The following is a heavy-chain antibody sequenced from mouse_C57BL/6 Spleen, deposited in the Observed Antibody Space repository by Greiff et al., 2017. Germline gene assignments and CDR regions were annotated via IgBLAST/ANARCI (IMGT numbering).Heavy chain of an antibody. CDR2: LYPRSGNT. CDR1: GYTFTSYG. D-gene: IGHD2-2*01. CDR3: ARGGTHYGYDGNYFDY. V-gene: IGHV1-81*01. J-gene: IGHJ2*01. Sequence: QVQLKQSGAELARPGASVKLSCKASGYTFTSYGISWVKQRTGQGLEWIGELYPRSGNTYYNEKFKGKATLTADKSSSTAYMELRSLTSEDSAVYLCARGGTHYGYDGNYFDYWGQGTTLTVSS.